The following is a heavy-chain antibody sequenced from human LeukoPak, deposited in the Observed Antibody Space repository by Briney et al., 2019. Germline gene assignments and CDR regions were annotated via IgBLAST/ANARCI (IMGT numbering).Heavy chain of an antibody. V-gene: IGHV1-24*01. J-gene: IGHJ4*02. CDR2: FDAEEGET. Sequence: ASVKVSCKVSGHTLSELAIHWVRQAPGKGLEWIGGFDAEEGETVNAQKFQGRFTMTEDTVTDTAYLELSSLRFEDTAVYFCTIERQDFLSGYYAFFDNWGQGTVVTVSS. CDR1: GHTLSELA. D-gene: IGHD3-3*01. CDR3: TIERQDFLSGYYAFFDN.